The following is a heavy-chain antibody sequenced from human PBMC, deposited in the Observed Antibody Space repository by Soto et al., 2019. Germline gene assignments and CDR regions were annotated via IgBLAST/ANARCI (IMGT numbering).Heavy chain of an antibody. CDR3: ATVTGTTSWFDS. J-gene: IGHJ5*01. CDR2: IIPILGIA. CDR1: GGTFSSYT. D-gene: IGHD1-20*01. Sequence: QVQLVQSGAEVKKPGSSVKVSCKASGGTFSSYTISWVRRAPGQGLEWMGRIIPILGIANYAQKFQGRVTITADKSTSTAYMELSSLRSEDTAVYYCATVTGTTSWFDSWGQGTLVTVSS. V-gene: IGHV1-69*02.